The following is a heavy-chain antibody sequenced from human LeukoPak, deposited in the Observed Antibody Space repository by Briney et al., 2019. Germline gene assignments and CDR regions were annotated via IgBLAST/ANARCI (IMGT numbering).Heavy chain of an antibody. CDR3: ARGPPYDFWSGYFRY. Sequence: SETLSLTCVVYGGSFSGYYWSWIRQPPGKGLEWIGEINHSGSTNYNPSLKSRVTISVDTSKNQFSLKLSSVTAADTAVYYCARGPPYDFWSGYFRYWGQGTLVTVSS. J-gene: IGHJ4*02. CDR1: GGSFSGYY. CDR2: INHSGST. V-gene: IGHV4-34*01. D-gene: IGHD3-3*01.